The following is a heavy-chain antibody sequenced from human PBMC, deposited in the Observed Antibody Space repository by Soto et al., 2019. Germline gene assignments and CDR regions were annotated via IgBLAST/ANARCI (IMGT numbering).Heavy chain of an antibody. Sequence: TSETLSLTCTVSGGSISSGDYYWSWIRQPPGKGLEWIGYIYYSGSTYYNPSLKSRVTISVDTSKNQFSLKLSSVTAADTAVYYCARGRGDGYSYGYAPCFDYWGQGTLVTVSS. V-gene: IGHV4-30-4*01. CDR2: IYYSGST. D-gene: IGHD5-18*01. CDR1: GGSISSGDYY. CDR3: ARGRGDGYSYGYAPCFDY. J-gene: IGHJ4*02.